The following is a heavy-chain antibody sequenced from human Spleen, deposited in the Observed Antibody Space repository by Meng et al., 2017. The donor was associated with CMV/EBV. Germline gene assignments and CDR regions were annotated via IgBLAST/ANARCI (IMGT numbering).Heavy chain of an antibody. V-gene: IGHV1-8*01. CDR3: ARMAGSTSCYTDACYYYYGMDV. D-gene: IGHD2-2*02. J-gene: IGHJ6*02. CDR2: MNPNSGNT. Sequence: ASVKVSCKASGYTFTSYDINWVRQATGQGLEWMGWMNPNSGNTGYAQKFQGRVTMTRNTSISTAYMELSSLRSEDTAVYYCARMAGSTSCYTDACYYYYGMDVWGQGTTVTAP. CDR1: GYTFTSYD.